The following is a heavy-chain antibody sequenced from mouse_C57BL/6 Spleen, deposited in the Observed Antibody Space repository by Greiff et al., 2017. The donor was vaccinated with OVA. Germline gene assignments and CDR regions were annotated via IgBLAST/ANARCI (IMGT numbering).Heavy chain of an antibody. Sequence: VQLQQSGPVLVKPGASVKMSCKASGYTFTDYYMNWVKQSHGKSLEWIGVINPYNGGTSYNQKFKGKATLTVDKSSSTAYMELNSLTSEDSAVYYCARSYYGSSDWYFDVWGTGTTVTVSS. CDR1: GYTFTDYY. D-gene: IGHD1-1*01. J-gene: IGHJ1*03. V-gene: IGHV1-19*01. CDR2: INPYNGGT. CDR3: ARSYYGSSDWYFDV.